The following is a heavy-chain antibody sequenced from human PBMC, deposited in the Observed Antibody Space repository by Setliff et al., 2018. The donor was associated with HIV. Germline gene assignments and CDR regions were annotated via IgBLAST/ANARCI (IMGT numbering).Heavy chain of an antibody. D-gene: IGHD1-26*01. Sequence: PSETLSLTCTVSGGSISSRNFYWGWIRQPPGKGLEWIGSIAHTGSGYYNSSLKSRVTISVDTSRNECSLKLTSVTAADTAVYYCAREVRWELPQGFDHWGQGSQVTVSS. CDR2: IAHTGSG. CDR1: GGSISSRNFY. V-gene: IGHV4-39*07. J-gene: IGHJ4*02. CDR3: AREVRWELPQGFDH.